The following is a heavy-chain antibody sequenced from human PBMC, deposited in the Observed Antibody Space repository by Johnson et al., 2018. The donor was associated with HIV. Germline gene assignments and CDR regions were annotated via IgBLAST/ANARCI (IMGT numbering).Heavy chain of an antibody. CDR2: ISWNSGSI. CDR1: GFTFSSYA. Sequence: VQLVESGGGVVQPGRSLRLSCAASGFTFSSYAMHWVRQAPGKGLEWVSGISWNSGSIGYADSVKGRFTISRDNAKNSLYLQMNSLRAEDTALYYCAKDRAVAGYDAFDIWGQGTMVTVSS. J-gene: IGHJ3*02. V-gene: IGHV3-9*01. D-gene: IGHD6-19*01. CDR3: AKDRAVAGYDAFDI.